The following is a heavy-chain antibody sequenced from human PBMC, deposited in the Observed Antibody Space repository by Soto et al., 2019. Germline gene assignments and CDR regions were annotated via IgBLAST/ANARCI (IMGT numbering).Heavy chain of an antibody. V-gene: IGHV4-34*01. Sequence: SETLSLTCAVYGGSFSGFYWTWIRQPPGKGLEWIGEINHSGSSNYNPPLKSRVTMSLDTSRNQFSLSLNSVTAADTAVYYCARMAGPWYFDLWGRGTLVTVSS. J-gene: IGHJ2*01. CDR1: GGSFSGFY. CDR2: INHSGSS. CDR3: ARMAGPWYFDL.